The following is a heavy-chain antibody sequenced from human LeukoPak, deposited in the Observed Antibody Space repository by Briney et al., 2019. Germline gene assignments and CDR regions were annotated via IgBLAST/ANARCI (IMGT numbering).Heavy chain of an antibody. J-gene: IGHJ4*02. V-gene: IGHV3-53*01. CDR3: ARGVRYCSD. CDR2: MCSAGST. CDR1: WFTVSGNY. D-gene: IGHD2-15*01. Sequence: PGGSLRLACAAAWFTVSGNYMSWVRQAPGKGLEWGSGMCSAGSTYYADSVKGGVTISRHNYKNTLSLQMNSLRAEDTAVYYCARGVRYCSDWGQGTLVTVSS.